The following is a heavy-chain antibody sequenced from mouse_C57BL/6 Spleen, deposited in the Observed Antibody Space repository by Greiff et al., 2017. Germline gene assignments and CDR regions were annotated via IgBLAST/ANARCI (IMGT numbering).Heavy chain of an antibody. Sequence: EVQLQQSGAELVRPGASVKLSCTASGFNIKDYYMHWVKQRPEQGLEWIGRIDPEDGDTEYAPKFQGKATMTADTSSNTAYLQLSSLTYEDTAVYYCTVYGYEEAWFAYWGQGTLVTVSA. CDR1: GFNIKDYY. J-gene: IGHJ3*01. CDR2: IDPEDGDT. D-gene: IGHD2-2*01. V-gene: IGHV14-1*01. CDR3: TVYGYEEAWFAY.